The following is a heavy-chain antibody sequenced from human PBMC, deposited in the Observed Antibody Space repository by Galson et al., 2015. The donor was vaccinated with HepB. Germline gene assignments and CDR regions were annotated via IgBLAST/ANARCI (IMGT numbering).Heavy chain of an antibody. CDR2: ISYDGSNK. D-gene: IGHD2-2*01. Sequence: SLRLSCAASGFTFISYAMHWVRQAPGKGLEWVAVISYDGSNKYYADSVKGRFTTSRDNSKNTLYLQMNSLRAADTAVYYCASSTRKYQLLDAFDIWGQGTMVTVSS. V-gene: IGHV3-30-3*01. CDR3: ASSTRKYQLLDAFDI. CDR1: GFTFISYA. J-gene: IGHJ3*02.